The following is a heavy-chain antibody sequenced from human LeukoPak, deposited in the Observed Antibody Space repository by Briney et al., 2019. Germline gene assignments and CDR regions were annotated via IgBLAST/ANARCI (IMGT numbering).Heavy chain of an antibody. V-gene: IGHV4-61*08. CDR2: IYYSGST. J-gene: IGHJ5*02. CDR3: ARQAHSSSWPNWFDP. Sequence: SETLSLTCSVSRDSISSRDYYWSWIRQPPGKGLEWIGYIYYSGSTNYSPSLKSRVTISVDTSKNQFSLKLSSVTAADTAVYYCARQAHSSSWPNWFDPWGQGTLVTVSS. D-gene: IGHD6-13*01. CDR1: RDSISSRDYY.